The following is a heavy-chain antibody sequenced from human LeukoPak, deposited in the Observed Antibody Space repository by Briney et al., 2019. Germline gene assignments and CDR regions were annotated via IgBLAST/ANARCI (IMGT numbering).Heavy chain of an antibody. CDR1: GFTFSASW. J-gene: IGHJ6*03. D-gene: IGHD3-3*01. Sequence: PGGSLRLSCAASGFTFSASWMSWVRQAPGKGLVWVSHINSDGSSTSYADSVKGRFTISRDSAKNTLYLQMNSLRAEDTAVYYCARVDVGLEWLPRRIYYYYMDVWGKGTTVTVSS. V-gene: IGHV3-74*01. CDR3: ARVDVGLEWLPRRIYYYYMDV. CDR2: INSDGSST.